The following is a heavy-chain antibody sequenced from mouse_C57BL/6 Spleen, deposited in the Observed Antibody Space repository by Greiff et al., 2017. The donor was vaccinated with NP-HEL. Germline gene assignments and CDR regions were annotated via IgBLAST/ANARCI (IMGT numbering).Heavy chain of an antibody. J-gene: IGHJ2*01. V-gene: IGHV1-26*01. Sequence: EVQLQHSGPELVKPGASVKISCKASGYTFTDYYMNWVKQSPGKSLEWIGVINPNNGVTSYNKKFKGKATLTVDKSSSTAYMELRSLTSEDSAVYYWARSGIYYDYEGLFDYWGQGLTLTVSS. CDR3: ARSGIYYDYEGLFDY. CDR1: GYTFTDYY. D-gene: IGHD2-4*01. CDR2: INPNNGVT.